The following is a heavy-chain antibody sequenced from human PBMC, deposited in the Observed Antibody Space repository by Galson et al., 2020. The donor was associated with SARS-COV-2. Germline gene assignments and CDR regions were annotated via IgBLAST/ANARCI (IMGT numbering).Heavy chain of an antibody. CDR3: ARAPGSGSYSHYYYYYGMDV. CDR1: GFTFSDYY. V-gene: IGHV3-11*01. CDR2: ISSSGSTI. D-gene: IGHD1-26*01. J-gene: IGHJ6*02. Sequence: TGGSLRLSCAASGFTFSDYYMSWIRQAPGKGLEWVSYISSSGSTIYYADSVKGRFTISRDNAKNSLYLQMNSLRAEDTAVYYCARAPGSGSYSHYYYYYGMDVWGQGTTVTVSS.